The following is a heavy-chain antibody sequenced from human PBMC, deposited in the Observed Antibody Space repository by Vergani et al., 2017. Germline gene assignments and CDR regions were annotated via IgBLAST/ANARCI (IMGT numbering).Heavy chain of an antibody. J-gene: IGHJ6*02. Sequence: QVQLVQSGAEVKKPGASVKVSCKASGYTFTGYYMHWVRQAPGQGLEWMGWINPNSGGTNYAQKFQGWVTMTRDTSISTAYMELSRLRSDDTAVYYCARDLAWRQQLPGPHLSLIYGMDVWGQGTTVTVSS. V-gene: IGHV1-2*04. D-gene: IGHD6-13*01. CDR3: ARDLAWRQQLPGPHLSLIYGMDV. CDR2: INPNSGGT. CDR1: GYTFTGYY.